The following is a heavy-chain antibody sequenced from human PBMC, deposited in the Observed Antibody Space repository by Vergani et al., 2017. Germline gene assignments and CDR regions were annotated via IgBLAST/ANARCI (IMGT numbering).Heavy chain of an antibody. Sequence: QVQLVQSGAEVKKPGASVKVSCKASGYTFTSYYMHWVRQAPGQGLEWMGIINPSGGRTSYAQKFQGRVTMTMDTATSTVYMELSSLRSEDTAVYYCAREGIAAAGPKVGGWFDPWGQGTLVTVSS. CDR2: INPSGGRT. J-gene: IGHJ5*02. CDR1: GYTFTSYY. D-gene: IGHD6-13*01. CDR3: AREGIAAAGPKVGGWFDP. V-gene: IGHV1-46*01.